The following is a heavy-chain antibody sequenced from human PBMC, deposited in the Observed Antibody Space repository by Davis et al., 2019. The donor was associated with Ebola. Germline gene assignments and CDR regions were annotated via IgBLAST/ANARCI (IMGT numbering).Heavy chain of an antibody. CDR1: GGTFSSYA. D-gene: IGHD2-21*01. V-gene: IGHV1-18*01. CDR3: ARYSSLAPYYYYGMDV. CDR2: ISAYNGNT. J-gene: IGHJ6*02. Sequence: ASSVKVSCKASGGTFSSYAISWVRQAPGQGLEWMGWISAYNGNTNYAQKLQGRVTMTTDTSTSTAYMELRSLRSDDTAVYYCARYSSLAPYYYYGMDVWGQGTTVTVSS.